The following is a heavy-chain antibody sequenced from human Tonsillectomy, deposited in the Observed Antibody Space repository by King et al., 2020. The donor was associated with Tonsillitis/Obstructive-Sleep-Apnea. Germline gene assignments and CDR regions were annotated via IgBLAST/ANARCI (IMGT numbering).Heavy chain of an antibody. CDR1: GGSISSGGDY. J-gene: IGHJ4*02. CDR2: IYYSGST. V-gene: IGHV4-31*03. CDR3: ARETGDGSHFDY. Sequence: QLQESGPGLVKPSQTLSLTCTVSGGSISSGGDYWSWIRQHPGKGLEWIGYIYYSGSTYYNPSLKSRVTISVDTSKIQFSLKLSSVTAADTAVYYCARETGDGSHFDYWGQGTLVTVSS. D-gene: IGHD7-27*01.